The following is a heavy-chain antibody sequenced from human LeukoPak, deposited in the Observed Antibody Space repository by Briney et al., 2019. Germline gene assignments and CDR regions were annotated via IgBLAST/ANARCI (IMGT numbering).Heavy chain of an antibody. J-gene: IGHJ3*02. CDR1: GYTFTSYA. D-gene: IGHD5-12*01. V-gene: IGHV1-3*01. CDR3: ASIGYDFGAFDI. CDR2: INAGNGNT. Sequence: ASVKVSCKASGYTFTSYAMHWLRQAPGQRLEWMGWINAGNGNTKYSQKFQGRVTITRDTSASTAYMELSSLRSEDTAVYYCASIGYDFGAFDIWGQGTMVAVSS.